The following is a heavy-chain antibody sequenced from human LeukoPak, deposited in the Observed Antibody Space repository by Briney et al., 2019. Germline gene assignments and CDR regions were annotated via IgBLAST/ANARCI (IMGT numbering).Heavy chain of an antibody. J-gene: IGHJ2*01. CDR3: ARPASYSSGWRWYFDL. Sequence: SETLSLTCAVSGYSISSGYYWGWIRQPPGKGLEGIGSIYHSGSTYYNPSLKSRVTISVDTSKNQFSLKLSSVTAADTAVYYCARPASYSSGWRWYFDLWGRGTLVTVSS. D-gene: IGHD6-19*01. CDR2: IYHSGST. V-gene: IGHV4-38-2*01. CDR1: GYSISSGYY.